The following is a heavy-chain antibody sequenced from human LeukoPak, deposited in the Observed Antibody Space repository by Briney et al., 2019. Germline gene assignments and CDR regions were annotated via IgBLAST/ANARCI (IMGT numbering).Heavy chain of an antibody. CDR1: GFTFSDYY. V-gene: IGHV4-34*01. Sequence: GSLRLSCAASGFTFSDYYMSWIRQPPGKGLEWIGEINHSGSTNYNPSLKSRVTISVDTSKNQFSLKLSSVTAADTAVYYCARRRYYYDSSGPFWFDPWGQGTLVTVSS. J-gene: IGHJ5*02. D-gene: IGHD3-22*01. CDR3: ARRRYYYDSSGPFWFDP. CDR2: INHSGST.